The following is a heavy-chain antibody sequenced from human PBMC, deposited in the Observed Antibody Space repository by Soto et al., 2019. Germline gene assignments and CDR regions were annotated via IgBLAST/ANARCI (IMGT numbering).Heavy chain of an antibody. V-gene: IGHV3-33*01. Sequence: GGSLRLSCAASGFTFSSYGMHWVRQAPGKGLEWVAVIWYDGSNKYYADSVKGRFTISRDNSKNTLYLQMNSLRAEDTAVYYCARDGNDILTGPEGELFDSWGQGTLVTVSS. J-gene: IGHJ4*02. CDR1: GFTFSSYG. CDR2: IWYDGSNK. CDR3: ARDGNDILTGPEGELFDS. D-gene: IGHD3-9*01.